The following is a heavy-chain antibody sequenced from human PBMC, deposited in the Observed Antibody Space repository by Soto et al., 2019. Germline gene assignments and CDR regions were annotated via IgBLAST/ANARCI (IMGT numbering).Heavy chain of an antibody. J-gene: IGHJ5*02. CDR2: ISSSSSYI. Sequence: EGSLRLSFAPGGCTFSGYSMNWLRQPPGKGLEWVSSISSSSSYIYYADSVKGRFTISRDNAKNSLYLQMNSLRAEDTAVYYCARASDYDFWSGPNWFDPWGQGTLVTVSS. D-gene: IGHD3-3*01. V-gene: IGHV3-21*01. CDR1: GCTFSGYS. CDR3: ARASDYDFWSGPNWFDP.